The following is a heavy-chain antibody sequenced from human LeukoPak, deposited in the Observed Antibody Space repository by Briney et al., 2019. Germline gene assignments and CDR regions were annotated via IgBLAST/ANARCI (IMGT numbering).Heavy chain of an antibody. CDR3: ARAPGYSYGPFDY. CDR1: GYSFINYW. D-gene: IGHD5-18*01. CDR2: IDPSDSYT. V-gene: IGHV5-10-1*01. Sequence: PGESLKISCKGSGYSFINYWINWVRQLPGKGLEWMGRIDPSDSYTNYSPSFQGHVTISADRSISTAYLQWSSLKASDTAMYYCARAPGYSYGPFDYWGQGTLVTVSS. J-gene: IGHJ4*02.